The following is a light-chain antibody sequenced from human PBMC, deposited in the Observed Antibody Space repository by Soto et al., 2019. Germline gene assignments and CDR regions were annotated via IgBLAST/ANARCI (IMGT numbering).Light chain of an antibody. J-gene: IGKJ1*01. V-gene: IGKV3-20*01. CDR2: DAS. CDR3: RQYGSSPWT. CDR1: QSVSSSY. Sequence: EIVLTQSPGTLSLSPGERATLSCRASQSVSSSYLAWYQQKPGQAPRLLIYDASSRATGIPDRFSGSGSGTDFTLTISRLEPEDFAVYYCRQYGSSPWTFGQGTKVESK.